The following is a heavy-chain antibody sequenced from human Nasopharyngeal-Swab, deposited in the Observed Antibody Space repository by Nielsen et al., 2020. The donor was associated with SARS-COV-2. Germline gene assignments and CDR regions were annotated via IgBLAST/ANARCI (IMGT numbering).Heavy chain of an antibody. V-gene: IGHV4-30-4*01. Sequence: WIRQRPGKGLEWIGYIYNSGSTYYNPSLKSRVTISVDTSKNQFSLKLSSVTAADTAVYSCAREYRRITIFGVVINGFDYWGQGTLVTVSS. D-gene: IGHD3-3*01. J-gene: IGHJ4*02. CDR2: IYNSGST. CDR3: AREYRRITIFGVVINGFDY.